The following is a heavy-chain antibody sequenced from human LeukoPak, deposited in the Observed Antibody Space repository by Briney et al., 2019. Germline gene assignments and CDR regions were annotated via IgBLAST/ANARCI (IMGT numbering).Heavy chain of an antibody. CDR3: AKRPAVVRGVIPYVDY. Sequence: GGSLRLSRAGSGFMFSSFSMSWVGDVPGKGLEWVSTLCAGGTTYYADSVKGRFTISRDNSKNTLFLQMNSLRAEDTAIYHCAKRPAVVRGVIPYVDYWGQGTLVTVSS. CDR1: GFMFSSFS. V-gene: IGHV3-23*01. CDR2: LCAGGTT. D-gene: IGHD3-10*02. J-gene: IGHJ4*02.